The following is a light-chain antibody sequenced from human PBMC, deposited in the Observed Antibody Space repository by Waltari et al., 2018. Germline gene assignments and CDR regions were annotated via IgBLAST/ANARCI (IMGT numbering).Light chain of an antibody. Sequence: DVQMTQSPSSLSASVGDSVTITCRASRDIGLYLAWFQQKPGKAPRSLIYTASSLQSGAPSTFSGSGSGTEFTLTISSLQPEDFATYYCLQYYSYPTTFGPGTKVDF. V-gene: IGKV1-16*01. CDR2: TAS. CDR1: RDIGLY. J-gene: IGKJ3*01. CDR3: LQYYSYPTT.